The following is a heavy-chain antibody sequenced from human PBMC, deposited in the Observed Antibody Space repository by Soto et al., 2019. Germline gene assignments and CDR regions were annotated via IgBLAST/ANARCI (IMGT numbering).Heavy chain of an antibody. CDR3: VKGSDVARQELDY. D-gene: IGHD3-3*01. J-gene: IGHJ4*02. V-gene: IGHV3-30*18. Sequence: QVQLVESGGGVVQPGRSLRLSCAASEFTFSNFGMHWVRQAPGKGLEWVAAISADGSDKYVSGSVKRRFTISRDNSKNTLFLQRNSLRVEDTAVYYCVKGSDVARQELDYWGQGTLVTVSS. CDR2: ISADGSDK. CDR1: EFTFSNFG.